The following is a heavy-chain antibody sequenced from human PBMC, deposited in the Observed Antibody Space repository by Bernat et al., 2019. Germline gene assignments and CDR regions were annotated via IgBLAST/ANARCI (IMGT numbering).Heavy chain of an antibody. CDR1: GYSFTSYW. CDR3: AGHGGSGSYEEWGNWFDS. Sequence: EVQLVQSGAEVKKPGESLRISCKGSGYSFTSYWISWVRQMPGKGLAWMGRIDPSDSYTNYSPSFQGHVTSSGNKSMSTAYRQWSRLKAWDTAMYDCAGHGGSGSYEEWGNWFDSWGQGTLVTVSS. J-gene: IGHJ5*01. V-gene: IGHV5-10-1*01. D-gene: IGHD3-10*01. CDR2: IDPSDSYT.